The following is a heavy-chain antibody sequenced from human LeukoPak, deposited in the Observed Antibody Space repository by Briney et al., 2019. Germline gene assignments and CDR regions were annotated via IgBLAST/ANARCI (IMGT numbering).Heavy chain of an antibody. CDR3: ARMGMTTVTN. Sequence: GASVTVSCTASGGTFSSYAISWVRQAPGQGLEWTGGIIPIFGTANYAQKFQGRVTITADESTSTAYMELSSLRSEDTAVYYCARMGMTTVTNWGQGTLVTVSS. V-gene: IGHV1-69*13. D-gene: IGHD4-17*01. CDR2: IIPIFGTA. J-gene: IGHJ4*02. CDR1: GGTFSSYA.